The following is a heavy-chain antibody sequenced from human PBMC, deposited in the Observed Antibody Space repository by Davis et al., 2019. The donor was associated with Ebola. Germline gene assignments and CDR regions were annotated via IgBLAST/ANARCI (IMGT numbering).Heavy chain of an antibody. CDR2: INHSGST. CDR3: ARRGMTTVTTGYYYYYYMDV. V-gene: IGHV4-34*01. CDR1: GGSFSGYY. J-gene: IGHJ6*03. D-gene: IGHD4-11*01. Sequence: PSETLSLTCAVYGGSFSGYYCSWIRQLPGKGLEWIGEINHSGSTNYNPSLKSRVTISVDTSKNQFSLKLSSVTAADTAVYYCARRGMTTVTTGYYYYYYMDVWGKGTTVTVSS.